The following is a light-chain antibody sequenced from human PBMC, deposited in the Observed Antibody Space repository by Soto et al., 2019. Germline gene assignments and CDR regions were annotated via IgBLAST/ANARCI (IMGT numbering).Light chain of an antibody. CDR2: GAS. Sequence: EIVLTQSPGTLSLSPGERATLSCRASQSVSSSYLAWYQQKPGQAPRLLIYGASSRATGIPDRFSGSGSGTDFTLTISRLEPEDFAVYYCQQYDSSPNTCGQATKLEIK. V-gene: IGKV3-20*01. J-gene: IGKJ2*01. CDR3: QQYDSSPNT. CDR1: QSVSSSY.